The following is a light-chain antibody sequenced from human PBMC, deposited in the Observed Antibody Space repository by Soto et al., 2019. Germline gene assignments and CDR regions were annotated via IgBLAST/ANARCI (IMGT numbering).Light chain of an antibody. CDR3: QQYTKWPLT. Sequence: EIMMTQSPGTLSASPGERATLSCRASQSVSSNLAWYQQKPGQAPRLLIYTVSTRATGIPARFSGSGSGTEFTLTISSQQSEDFAVYYCQQYTKWPLTFGQGTKVEIK. CDR1: QSVSSN. V-gene: IGKV3-15*01. J-gene: IGKJ1*01. CDR2: TVS.